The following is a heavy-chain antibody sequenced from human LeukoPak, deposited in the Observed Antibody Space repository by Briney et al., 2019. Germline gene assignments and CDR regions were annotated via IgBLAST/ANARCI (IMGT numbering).Heavy chain of an antibody. D-gene: IGHD3-22*01. CDR2: IYYTGTT. CDR3: AKSRWGYYDCGES. J-gene: IGHJ5*02. CDR1: GGFMNINDYY. Sequence: SETLSLTCSVFGGFMNINDYYWAWIRQPPGKGLEWIGSIYYTGTTYYNPSLNYRVTISVDTSKNQFSLRLTSVTAADTAVYYCAKSRWGYYDCGESWGQGTLVTVSS. V-gene: IGHV4-39*07.